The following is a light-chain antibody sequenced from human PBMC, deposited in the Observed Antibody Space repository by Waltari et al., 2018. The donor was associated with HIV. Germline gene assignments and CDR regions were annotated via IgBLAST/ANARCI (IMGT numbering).Light chain of an antibody. Sequence: QSALTQPTSASGSPGQSVTISCTGTSSDVGGYNSSSWYQQHPGKAPKLMIYEVSKRPSGVPDRFSGSKSGNTASLTVSGLQAEDEADYYCNSYAGSNNWVFGGGTKLTVL. V-gene: IGLV2-8*01. CDR3: NSYAGSNNWV. CDR2: EVS. CDR1: SSDVGGYNS. J-gene: IGLJ3*02.